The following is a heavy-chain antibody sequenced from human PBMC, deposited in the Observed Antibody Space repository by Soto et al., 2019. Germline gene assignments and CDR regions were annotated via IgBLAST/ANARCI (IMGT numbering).Heavy chain of an antibody. V-gene: IGHV3-23*01. D-gene: IGHD6-19*01. CDR1: GFTFSGYA. CDR2: ITGDSGST. Sequence: HPGGSLRLSCAASGFTFSGYAMSWVRQAPGKGLEWVSAITGDSGSTYYADSVRGRFTISRDNAKNTLYLQMNSLRAEDSAVYYCARMLIPRPGIAVAGPDFWGLGTLVTVSS. J-gene: IGHJ4*02. CDR3: ARMLIPRPGIAVAGPDF.